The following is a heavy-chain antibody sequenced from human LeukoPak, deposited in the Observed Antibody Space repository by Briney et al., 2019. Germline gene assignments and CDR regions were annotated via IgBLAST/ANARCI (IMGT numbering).Heavy chain of an antibody. V-gene: IGHV5-51*01. CDR2: IYPGASST. J-gene: IGHJ4*02. CDR1: GYNFATYW. CDR3: AGLRYSYGSTYYFDY. D-gene: IGHD5-18*01. Sequence: GESLKISCKGSGYNFATYWIGWVRQVPGKGLEWRGIIYPGASSTTYSPSFQGQVTISADKSVSTAYLQWSSLKASDTAMYYCAGLRYSYGSTYYFDYWGQGTLVTVSS.